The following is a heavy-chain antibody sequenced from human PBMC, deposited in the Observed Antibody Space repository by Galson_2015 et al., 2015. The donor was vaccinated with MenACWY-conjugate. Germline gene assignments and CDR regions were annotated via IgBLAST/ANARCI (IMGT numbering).Heavy chain of an antibody. Sequence: SLRLSCAASGFTVSSNYMNWVRQAPGKGLEWVSVIYSGGSTYYADSVKGRFTISRDNSKNTLYLQMNSLRAEDTAVYYCAREKYGWYYMDVWGKGTTVTVSS. CDR1: GFTVSSNY. J-gene: IGHJ6*03. CDR2: IYSGGST. V-gene: IGHV3-53*01. D-gene: IGHD6-19*01. CDR3: AREKYGWYYMDV.